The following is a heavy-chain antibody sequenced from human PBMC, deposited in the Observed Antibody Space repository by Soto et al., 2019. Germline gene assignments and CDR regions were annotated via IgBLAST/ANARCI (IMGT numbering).Heavy chain of an antibody. V-gene: IGHV1-18*01. Sequence: QVQLVQSGAEVKKPGASVKVSCKASGYTFTSYGISWVRQAPGQGLEWMGWISAYNGNTNYAQKLQGRVTMTTDTSTSTAYMELRSLRSDETAVYYCARGGGYCSSTSCYVYYYYYGMDVWGQGTTVTVSS. D-gene: IGHD2-2*01. J-gene: IGHJ6*02. CDR1: GYTFTSYG. CDR3: ARGGGYCSSTSCYVYYYYYGMDV. CDR2: ISAYNGNT.